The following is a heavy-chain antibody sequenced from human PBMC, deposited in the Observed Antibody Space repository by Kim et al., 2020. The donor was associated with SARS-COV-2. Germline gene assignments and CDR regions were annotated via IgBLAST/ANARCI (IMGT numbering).Heavy chain of an antibody. D-gene: IGHD3-10*01. Sequence: SETLSLTCSVSGGSIEGSSKYYWGWIRQPPGKRLEWIGSLYYTGNTFYNPSLKSRLTMSLDTSKNQFSLILTSATDADTATYYCARGWSTRGWFYAWGPG. CDR1: GGSIEGSSKYY. CDR3: ARGWSTRGWFYA. J-gene: IGHJ5*02. CDR2: LYYTGNT. V-gene: IGHV4-39*07.